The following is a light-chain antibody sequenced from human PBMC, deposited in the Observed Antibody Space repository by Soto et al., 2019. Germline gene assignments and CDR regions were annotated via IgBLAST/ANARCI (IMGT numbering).Light chain of an antibody. CDR2: AAS. J-gene: IGKJ4*01. Sequence: DIQMTQSPSTLSASVGDRVTITCRASQSISSWLAWYQQKPGKAPKRLIYAASSLDSEVPLRFSGSGSGTEFALTISSLQPEDFATYYCLHHYSYPLTFGGGTKVDIK. CDR1: QSISSW. CDR3: LHHYSYPLT. V-gene: IGKV1-5*01.